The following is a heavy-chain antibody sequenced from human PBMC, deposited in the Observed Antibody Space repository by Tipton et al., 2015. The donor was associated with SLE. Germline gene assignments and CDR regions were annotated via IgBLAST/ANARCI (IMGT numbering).Heavy chain of an antibody. CDR1: GGSFGGYY. D-gene: IGHD3-16*02. V-gene: IGHV4-34*01. CDR3: AQAHLWGSYRYASDI. CDR2: INHGGST. Sequence: AGLVKPSETLSLTCSIYGGSFGGYYWSWIRQPPWKGLGWIGEINHGGSTNYNPSLKSRVTISVDTSKNQFSLKLSSVTAADTAVYYCAQAHLWGSYRYASDIWGQGTMVTVSS. J-gene: IGHJ3*02.